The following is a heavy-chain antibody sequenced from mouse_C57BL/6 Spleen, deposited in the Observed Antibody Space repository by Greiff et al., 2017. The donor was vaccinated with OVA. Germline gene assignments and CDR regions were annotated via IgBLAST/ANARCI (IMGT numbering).Heavy chain of an antibody. Sequence: VQLQQSGAELVRPGTSVKVSCKASGYAFTNYLIEWVKQRPGQGLEWIGVINPGSGGTNYNEKFKGKATLTADKSSSTAYMQLSSLTSEDSAVYFCARWGLRPYFDYWGQGTTPTGSS. CDR1: GYAFTNYL. V-gene: IGHV1-54*01. CDR3: ARWGLRPYFDY. J-gene: IGHJ2*01. CDR2: INPGSGGT. D-gene: IGHD2-4*01.